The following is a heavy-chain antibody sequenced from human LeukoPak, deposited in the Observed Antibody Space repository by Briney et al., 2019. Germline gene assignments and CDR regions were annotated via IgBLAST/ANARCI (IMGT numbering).Heavy chain of an antibody. CDR3: ARATGYLSYFDL. V-gene: IGHV3-48*03. Sequence: GGSLRLSCAASGFTFSSYEMNWVRQAPGKGLEWVSYISSSGNIRYYTDSVKGRFTISRDNAKNSLYLQMNSLRAEDTAVYYCARATGYLSYFDLWGRGTLVPVSS. J-gene: IGHJ2*01. CDR2: ISSSGNIR. CDR1: GFTFSSYE. D-gene: IGHD3-9*01.